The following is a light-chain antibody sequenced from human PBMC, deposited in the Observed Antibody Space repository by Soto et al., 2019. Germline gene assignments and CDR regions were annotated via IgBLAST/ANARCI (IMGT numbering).Light chain of an antibody. CDR2: AAS. CDR3: PQSYSTPIT. V-gene: IGKV1-39*01. CDR1: QSISNY. J-gene: IGKJ4*01. Sequence: DIQMTHSPASLSASVGDRVTIACRASQSISNYLNWYQQKPGKAPKLLIYAASSLQSGVPSRFSGSGSGTDFTLTISSLQPEDFATYYCPQSYSTPITFGGGAKVDI.